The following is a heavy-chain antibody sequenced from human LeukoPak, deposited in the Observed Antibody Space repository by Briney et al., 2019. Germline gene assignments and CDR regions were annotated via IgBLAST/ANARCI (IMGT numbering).Heavy chain of an antibody. J-gene: IGHJ5*02. V-gene: IGHV3-7*01. CDR1: GFTFSSYW. D-gene: IGHD4-17*01. Sequence: PGGSLRLSCAASGFTFSSYWMSWVRQAPGKGLEWVANINKDGSEKYYVDSVKGRFTISRDNAKNSLYLQMNSLRAEDTAVYYCARDDYGDGDRFDPWGQGTLVTVSS. CDR3: ARDDYGDGDRFDP. CDR2: INKDGSEK.